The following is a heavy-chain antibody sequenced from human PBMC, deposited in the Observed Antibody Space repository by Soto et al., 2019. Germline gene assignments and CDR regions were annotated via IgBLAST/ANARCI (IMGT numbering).Heavy chain of an antibody. CDR3: ARQYYYDSSGYYSGFRAFDI. CDR1: GGSISSYY. V-gene: IGHV4-59*01. Sequence: SETLSLTCTVSGGSISSYYWSWIRQPPGKGLEWIGYIYYSGSTNYNPSLKSRVTISVDTSKNQFSLKLSSVTAADTAVYYCARQYYYDSSGYYSGFRAFDIWGQGTMVT. D-gene: IGHD3-22*01. J-gene: IGHJ3*02. CDR2: IYYSGST.